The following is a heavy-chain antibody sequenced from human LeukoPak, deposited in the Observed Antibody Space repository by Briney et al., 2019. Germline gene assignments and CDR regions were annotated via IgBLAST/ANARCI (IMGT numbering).Heavy chain of an antibody. CDR2: ISGSGGST. CDR1: GFTFSSYA. D-gene: IGHD4-17*01. CDR3: AHAGDYGYFDY. V-gene: IGHV3-23*01. J-gene: IGHJ4*02. Sequence: GGSLRLSCAASGFTFSSYAMSWVRQAPGKGLEWVSAISGSGGSTYYADSVKGRFTISRDNSKNTLCLQMNSLRAEDTAVYYCAHAGDYGYFDYWGQGTLVTVSS.